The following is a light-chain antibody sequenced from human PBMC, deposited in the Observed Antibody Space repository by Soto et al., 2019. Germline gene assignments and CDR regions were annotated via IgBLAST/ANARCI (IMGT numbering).Light chain of an antibody. J-gene: IGKJ5*01. CDR1: QSVSSN. CDR3: QQDGSFSP. V-gene: IGKV3-20*01. Sequence: QSPAIDPVSPRNRAKISCRASQSVSSNLAWYQQKPGQAPRLLIYDASYRATGIPARLSGSGSGTVFTLPIRRQEPEVCSVYYCQQDGSFSPVGHRTRLDIK. CDR2: DAS.